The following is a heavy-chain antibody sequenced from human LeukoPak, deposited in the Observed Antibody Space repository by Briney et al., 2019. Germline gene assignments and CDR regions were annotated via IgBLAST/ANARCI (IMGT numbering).Heavy chain of an antibody. CDR1: GFSFNTYG. Sequence: GGSLRLSCAASGFSFNTYGMHWVRQAPGKGLEWVTFMQYDGSEEYYADSVKGRFTIPRDNSKNTLYLQMDSLRGEDTAVYYCAGKAAAYYFVYWGQGTLVTVSS. CDR2: MQYDGSEE. V-gene: IGHV3-30*02. D-gene: IGHD2-2*01. J-gene: IGHJ4*02. CDR3: AGKAAAYYFVY.